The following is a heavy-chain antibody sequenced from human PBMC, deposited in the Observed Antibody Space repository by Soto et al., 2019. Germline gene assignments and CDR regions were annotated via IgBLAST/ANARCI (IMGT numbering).Heavy chain of an antibody. CDR1: GFTFGSYW. J-gene: IGHJ4*02. CDR2: IKPDGSAT. D-gene: IGHD2-2*01. V-gene: IGHV3-7*01. CDR3: ARAGYCGPRCYYYFDY. Sequence: EVQLVESGGGLVQPGGSLRLSCAVSGFTFGSYWMNWVRLIPGKGLEWVAYIKPDGSATYYVDSVKGRFTISRDNAKNSLYLQMNSLRAEDTSVYYCARAGYCGPRCYYYFDYWGQGTLVTVSS.